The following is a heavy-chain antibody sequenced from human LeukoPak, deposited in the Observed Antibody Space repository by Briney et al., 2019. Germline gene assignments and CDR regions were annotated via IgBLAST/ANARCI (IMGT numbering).Heavy chain of an antibody. D-gene: IGHD2-2*01. Sequence: PGGSLRLSCAASGFTFSTFSMNWVRQAPGKGLEWVSYISSSSGTIYFPDSVKGRFTISRDNAKNSLHLQMNSLRAEDTAVYYCAGPAPLNYFDYWGQGTLVTVSS. CDR3: AGPAPLNYFDY. V-gene: IGHV3-48*04. CDR2: ISSSSGTI. CDR1: GFTFSTFS. J-gene: IGHJ4*02.